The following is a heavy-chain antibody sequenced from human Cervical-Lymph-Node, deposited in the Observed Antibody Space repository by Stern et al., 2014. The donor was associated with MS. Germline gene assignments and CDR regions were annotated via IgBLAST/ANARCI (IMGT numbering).Heavy chain of an antibody. V-gene: IGHV3-23*04. CDR2: VSGSGYNI. Sequence: VQLVESGGGLVQPGGSLRLCCAASGFMFKSYVMSWVRQAPGKGLEWVSGVSGSGYNIYYADSVKGRFTISRDNSKNTVCVQMNSLRVEDTAVYYCAKGPGYDDDYWGQGTLVIVSS. CDR1: GFMFKSYV. CDR3: AKGPGYDDDY. J-gene: IGHJ4*02. D-gene: IGHD5-12*01.